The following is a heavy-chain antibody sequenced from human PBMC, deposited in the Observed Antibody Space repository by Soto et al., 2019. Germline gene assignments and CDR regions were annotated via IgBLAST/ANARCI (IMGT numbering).Heavy chain of an antibody. J-gene: IGHJ6*02. D-gene: IGHD5-18*01. CDR3: AKVVRADTMSSNFYYYSGMDV. V-gene: IGHV3-30*18. Sequence: SLRLSCAASGFTFSTYGMHWVRQAPGKGPELMAVRSNDGSITSYADSVKGRFTISRDNSKDTLFLQMNSMRGEDTAVYYCAKVVRADTMSSNFYYYSGMDVWGQGTTVTVSS. CDR1: GFTFSTYG. CDR2: RSNDGSIT.